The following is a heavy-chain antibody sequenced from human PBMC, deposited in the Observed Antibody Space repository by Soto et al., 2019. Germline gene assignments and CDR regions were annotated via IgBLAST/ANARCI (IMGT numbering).Heavy chain of an antibody. CDR3: ARDRSSGYRGFDY. CDR1: GFTFSSYG. CDR2: IWYDGSNK. J-gene: IGHJ4*02. D-gene: IGHD3-22*01. Sequence: QVQLVESGGGVVQPGRSLRLSCAASGFTFSSYGMHWVRQAPGKGLEWVAVIWYDGSNKYYADSVKGRFTISRDNSKNTLYLQMNSLRVEDTAVYYCARDRSSGYRGFDYWGQGTLVTVSS. V-gene: IGHV3-33*01.